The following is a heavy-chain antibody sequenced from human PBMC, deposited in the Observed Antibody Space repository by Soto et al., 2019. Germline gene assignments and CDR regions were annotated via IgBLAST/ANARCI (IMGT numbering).Heavy chain of an antibody. D-gene: IGHD3-3*01. CDR3: ARGIDWSGYYKGGGFDP. Sequence: KPSETLSLTCTVSGGSISSYYWSWIRQPPGKGLEWIGYIYYSGSTNYNPSLKSRVTISVDTSKNQFSLKLSSVTAADTAVYYCARGIDWSGYYKGGGFDPWDQGTLVTVSS. CDR2: IYYSGST. V-gene: IGHV4-59*01. CDR1: GGSISSYY. J-gene: IGHJ5*02.